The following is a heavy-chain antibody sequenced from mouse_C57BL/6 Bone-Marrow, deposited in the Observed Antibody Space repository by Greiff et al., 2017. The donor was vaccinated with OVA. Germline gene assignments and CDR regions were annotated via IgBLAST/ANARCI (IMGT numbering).Heavy chain of an antibody. V-gene: IGHV1-55*01. D-gene: IGHD2-3*01. CDR1: GYTFTSYW. CDR3: ARPFYDGYPGYAMDY. Sequence: QVQLQQPGAELVKPGASVKMSCKASGYTFTSYWITWVKQRPGQGLEWIGDIYPGSGSTNYNEKFKSKATLTVDTSSSTAYMHLSSLSSEDSAVYYCARPFYDGYPGYAMDYWGQGTSVTVSS. J-gene: IGHJ4*01. CDR2: IYPGSGST.